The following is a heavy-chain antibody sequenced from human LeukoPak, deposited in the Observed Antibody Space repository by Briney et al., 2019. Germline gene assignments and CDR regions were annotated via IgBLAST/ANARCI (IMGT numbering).Heavy chain of an antibody. Sequence: GGSLRLSCAASGFTFSNSGMSWVRQAPGKGLEWVSVISGSGGSTYYADSVKGRFTISRDNSKNTLYLQMNSLRAEDTAVYYCASWGVLSYYFDYWGQGTLVTVSS. D-gene: IGHD3-16*01. V-gene: IGHV3-23*01. J-gene: IGHJ4*02. CDR2: ISGSGGST. CDR3: ASWGVLSYYFDY. CDR1: GFTFSNSG.